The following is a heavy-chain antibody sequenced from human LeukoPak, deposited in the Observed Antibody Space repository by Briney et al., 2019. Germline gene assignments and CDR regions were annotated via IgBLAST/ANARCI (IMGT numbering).Heavy chain of an antibody. J-gene: IGHJ4*02. CDR2: ISAWGDNT. CDR3: ARVLTRTGDTGY. D-gene: IGHD7-27*01. V-gene: IGHV3-23*01. Sequence: QPGGSLRLSCAASGFTFSAYAMSWVRQAPGKGLEWVSGISAWGDNTYSADSVRGRFTISRDNSKNTLYLQMNSLRADDTAVYYCARVLTRTGDTGYWGQGTLVTVSS. CDR1: GFTFSAYA.